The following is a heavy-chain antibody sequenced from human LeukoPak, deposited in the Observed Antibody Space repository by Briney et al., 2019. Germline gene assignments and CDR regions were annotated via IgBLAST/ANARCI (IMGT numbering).Heavy chain of an antibody. CDR3: ARGALGLRGAFDI. D-gene: IGHD1-7*01. CDR1: GFTFSSHG. V-gene: IGHV3-21*01. CDR2: ISSSTGYI. J-gene: IGHJ3*02. Sequence: GGSLRLSCAASGFTFSSHGMNWVRQAPGKGLGWVSAISSSTGYIYYADSVKGRFTISRDNAKNSLYLQMNSLRAEDTAVYYCARGALGLRGAFDIWGQGTMVTVSS.